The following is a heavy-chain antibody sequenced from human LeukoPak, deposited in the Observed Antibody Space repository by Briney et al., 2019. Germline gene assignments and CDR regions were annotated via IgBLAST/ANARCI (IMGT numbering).Heavy chain of an antibody. CDR1: GFTFRSYA. J-gene: IGHJ4*02. D-gene: IGHD6-13*01. V-gene: IGHV3-23*01. CDR2: ISDSGGST. Sequence: GGSLRLSCAASGFTFRSYAMSWVRQAPGKGLEWVSVISDSGGSTYYADSVKGRFTISRDNSKNTLYLQMNSLRAEDTAVYYCAKGSTKRQQFDYWGQGTLATVSP. CDR3: AKGSTKRQQFDY.